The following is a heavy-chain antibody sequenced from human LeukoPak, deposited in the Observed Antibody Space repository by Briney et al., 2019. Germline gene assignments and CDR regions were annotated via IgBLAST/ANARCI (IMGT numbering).Heavy chain of an antibody. D-gene: IGHD6-19*01. CDR1: GFTFSSYG. CDR3: ARDSTGWSVDY. J-gene: IGHJ4*02. CDR2: ISGSGGST. V-gene: IGHV3-23*01. Sequence: GGSLRLSCAASGFTFSSYGMSWVRQAPGKGLEWVTAISGSGGSTYYADSVKGRFTISRDNSKNTLYLQMNSLRAEDTAVYHCARDSTGWSVDYWGQGTLVTVSS.